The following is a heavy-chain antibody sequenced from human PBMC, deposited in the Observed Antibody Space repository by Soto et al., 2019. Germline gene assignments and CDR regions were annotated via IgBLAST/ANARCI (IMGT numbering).Heavy chain of an antibody. CDR2: INAGNGNT. D-gene: IGHD2-15*01. CDR3: ARDSTPSYCSGGSCYPPWFDP. Sequence: GVSVKVSCKASGYTFTSYAMHWVRQAPGQRLEWMGWINAGNGNTKYSQKFQGRVTITRDTSASTAYMELSSLRSEDTAVYYCARDSTPSYCSGGSCYPPWFDPWGQGTLVTVSS. CDR1: GYTFTSYA. J-gene: IGHJ5*02. V-gene: IGHV1-3*01.